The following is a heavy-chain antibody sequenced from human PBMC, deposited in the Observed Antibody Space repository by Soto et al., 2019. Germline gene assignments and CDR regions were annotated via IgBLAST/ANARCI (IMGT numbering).Heavy chain of an antibody. CDR1: GFTFSSYA. D-gene: IGHD4-17*01. CDR3: AREFYGDYNYYYGMDV. J-gene: IGHJ6*01. V-gene: IGHV3-30-3*01. CDR2: ISYDGNNK. Sequence: QVQLVESGGGVVQPGRSLRLSCAASGFTFSSYAMHWVRQAPGKGLEWVAVISYDGNNKYYADSVKGRFTISRDNSKNTLYLQMNSLRAEDTAVYYCAREFYGDYNYYYGMDVW.